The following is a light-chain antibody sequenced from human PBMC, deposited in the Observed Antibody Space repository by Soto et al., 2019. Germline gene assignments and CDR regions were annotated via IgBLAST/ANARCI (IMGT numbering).Light chain of an antibody. Sequence: DIQVTQSTSTLSASVGDRVTITCRASQTTSTWMAWYQQKPGKAPKLLTYAASSLQSGVPSRFSGSGSGTDFTLTISSLQPEDFATYYCQQSYSTPRTFGQGTKVDNK. CDR3: QQSYSTPRT. CDR1: QTTSTW. V-gene: IGKV1-39*01. J-gene: IGKJ1*01. CDR2: AAS.